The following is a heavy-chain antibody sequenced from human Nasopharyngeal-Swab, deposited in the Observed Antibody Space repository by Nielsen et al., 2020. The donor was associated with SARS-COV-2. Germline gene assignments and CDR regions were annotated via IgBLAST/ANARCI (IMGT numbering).Heavy chain of an antibody. V-gene: IGHV3-23*01. J-gene: IGHJ4*02. CDR2: ISGSGGST. CDR3: AKDEDSSGWPGGVDY. CDR1: GFTFSSYA. D-gene: IGHD6-19*01. Sequence: GESLKISCAASGFTFSSYATSWVRQAPGKGLEWVSAISGSGGSTYYADSVKGRFTISRDNSKNTLYLQMNSLRAEDTAVYYCAKDEDSSGWPGGVDYWGQGTLVTVSS.